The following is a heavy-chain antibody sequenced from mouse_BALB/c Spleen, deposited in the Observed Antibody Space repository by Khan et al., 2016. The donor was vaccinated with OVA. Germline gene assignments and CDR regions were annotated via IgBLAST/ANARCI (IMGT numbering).Heavy chain of an antibody. D-gene: IGHD1-2*01. CDR2: ISPGSGDT. Sequence: QVQLQQSGAELARPGASVKLSCKASGYTFTDFYINWVKQRTGQGLEWIGEISPGSGDTFYNERFKDKATLTADKSSNTAYTQLSSLTSECSAVYCCARRNYFGYTFAYWGQGTLVTVSA. CDR1: GYTFTDFY. V-gene: IGHV1-77*01. CDR3: ARRNYFGYTFAY. J-gene: IGHJ3*01.